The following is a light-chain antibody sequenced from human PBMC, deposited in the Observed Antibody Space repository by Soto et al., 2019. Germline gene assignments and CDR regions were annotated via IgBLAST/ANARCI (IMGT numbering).Light chain of an antibody. CDR2: GTS. J-gene: IGKJ3*01. CDR1: QTITSFY. V-gene: IGKV3-20*01. Sequence: IVLTQSPGTLSLSPGERATLTCRASQTITSFYLAWYQQKPGQAPRLLIYGTSTRATGIPDRFSGSGSRTDFTLPIRKLEPEDCAVYYCQQFGGSPPRFIFGPGTKVEVK. CDR3: QQFGGSPPRFI.